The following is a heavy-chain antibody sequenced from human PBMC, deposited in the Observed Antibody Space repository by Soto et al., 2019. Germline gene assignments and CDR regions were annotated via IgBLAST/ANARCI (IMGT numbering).Heavy chain of an antibody. D-gene: IGHD3-22*01. CDR1: GYTFTNYA. CDR3: AEVVVADAFDI. Sequence: ASVKVSCKASGYTFTNYAVHWVRQAPGQRLEWMGWINAGNGKTRYSQKFQGRVTITRDKSASTAYMELSSLRSEDTAVYYCAEVVVADAFDIWGQGTMVTVSS. V-gene: IGHV1-3*01. J-gene: IGHJ3*02. CDR2: INAGNGKT.